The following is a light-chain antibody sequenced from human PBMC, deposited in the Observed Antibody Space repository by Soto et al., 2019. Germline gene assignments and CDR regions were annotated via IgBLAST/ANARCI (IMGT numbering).Light chain of an antibody. CDR3: HQYNHWLTWS. V-gene: IGKV3-15*01. CDR2: SSS. CDR1: QSVSSK. J-gene: IGKJ1*01. Sequence: EIVMTQSPATLSLSPGQRATLSCRASQSVSSKLAWYQQRPGQAPRLLIYSSSTRATGIPARFSGSASGTEFTLTISSLQSEDFAVYYCHQYNHWLTWSFGQGTKVEIK.